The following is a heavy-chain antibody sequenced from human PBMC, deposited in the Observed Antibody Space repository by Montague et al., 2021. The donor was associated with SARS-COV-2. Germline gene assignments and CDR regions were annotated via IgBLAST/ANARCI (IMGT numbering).Heavy chain of an antibody. V-gene: IGHV4-39*02. Sequence: SETLSLTCTVSGGSITNNIDYWAWIRQPPGKGLEWIGSIYYTGNTYYNPSLKSRVTISVVTSKNHFTLKLSSVTAAETAVYYCARLERHFDSSGSPSAFDFWGQGTKVTVSS. J-gene: IGHJ3*01. CDR3: ARLERHFDSSGSPSAFDF. CDR2: IYYTGNT. CDR1: GGSITNNIDY. D-gene: IGHD3-22*01.